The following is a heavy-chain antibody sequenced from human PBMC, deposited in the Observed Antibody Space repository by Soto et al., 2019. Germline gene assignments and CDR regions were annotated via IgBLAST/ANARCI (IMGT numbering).Heavy chain of an antibody. D-gene: IGHD2-21*02. J-gene: IGHJ3*02. CDR3: ARYPCGGDCSHYAFDI. V-gene: IGHV3-30-3*01. Sequence: PGGSLRLSCAASGFTFSSYAMHWVRQAPGKGLEWVEVISYDGSNKYYADSVKGRFNISRDNSKNTLYLQMNSLRAEDTAVYYCARYPCGGDCSHYAFDIWGQGTMVTVSS. CDR1: GFTFSSYA. CDR2: ISYDGSNK.